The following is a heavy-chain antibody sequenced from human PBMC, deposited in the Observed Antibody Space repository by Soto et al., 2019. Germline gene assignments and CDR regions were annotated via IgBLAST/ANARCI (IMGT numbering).Heavy chain of an antibody. CDR3: ARLIYDSRLNYLYFDS. V-gene: IGHV4-4*02. CDR2: VHHSGRS. Sequence: VRLQESGPGLVRPSGTLSLTCAVSGVSISAISSGHWWSWVRQSPVKGLEWIGEVHHSGRSDYNPSLRSRVSMSIDTSKNQFSLTVNSVTAADTALYFCARLIYDSRLNYLYFDSWGQGSLVTVSS. J-gene: IGHJ4*02. CDR1: GVSISAISSGHW. D-gene: IGHD3-22*01.